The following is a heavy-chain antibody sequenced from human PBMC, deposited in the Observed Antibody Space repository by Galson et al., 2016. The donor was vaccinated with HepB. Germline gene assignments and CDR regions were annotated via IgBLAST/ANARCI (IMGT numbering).Heavy chain of an antibody. CDR2: IKQDGSGK. CDR1: GFTFSTFW. CDR3: MSYSDAWYSGF. Sequence: SLRLSCAASGFTFSTFWTTWVRQAPGKGLEWVANIKQDGSGKYYVDSVKGRFTISRDNAKNSVYLQMNSLRGDDTAVYYCMSYSDAWYSGFWGQGTLATVSS. D-gene: IGHD6-13*01. V-gene: IGHV3-7*03. J-gene: IGHJ4*02.